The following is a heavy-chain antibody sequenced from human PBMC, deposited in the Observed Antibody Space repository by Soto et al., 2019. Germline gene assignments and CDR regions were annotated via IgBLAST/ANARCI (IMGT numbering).Heavy chain of an antibody. D-gene: IGHD6-13*01. CDR2: IYYSGST. Sequence: QVQLQESGPGLVKPSQTLSLTCTVSGGSISSGDYYWSWIRQPPGEGLEWIGYIYYSGSTYYNPSLKSRVTITVDASKNQFPLKLGSVTAADRAVYYCARDSSSSSYYYGMDVWGQGTTVTVFS. CDR3: ARDSSSSSYYYGMDV. V-gene: IGHV4-30-4*01. J-gene: IGHJ6*02. CDR1: GGSISSGDYY.